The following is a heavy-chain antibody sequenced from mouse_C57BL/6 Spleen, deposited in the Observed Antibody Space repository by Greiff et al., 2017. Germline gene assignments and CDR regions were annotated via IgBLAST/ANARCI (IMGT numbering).Heavy chain of an antibody. D-gene: IGHD1-1*01. Sequence: EVKLMESGPGMVKPSQSLSLTCTVTGYSITSGYDWHWIRHFPGNKLEWMGYISYSGSTNYNPSLKSRISITHDTSKNHFFLKLNSVTTEDTATYYCARNLPLIHVGYFDVWGTGTTVTVSS. CDR3: ARNLPLIHVGYFDV. CDR2: ISYSGST. J-gene: IGHJ1*03. CDR1: GYSITSGYD. V-gene: IGHV3-1*01.